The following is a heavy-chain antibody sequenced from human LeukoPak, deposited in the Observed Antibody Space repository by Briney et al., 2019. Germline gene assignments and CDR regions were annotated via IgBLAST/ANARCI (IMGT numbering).Heavy chain of an antibody. D-gene: IGHD3-10*01. J-gene: IGHJ4*02. CDR2: IKGDGSST. CDR3: ASTTGSYYPTFDS. Sequence: GGSLRLSCAASGFSISGYWMHWLRQVSGGGLVWVARIKGDGSSTTYADSVKGRFTISRDNAKNTQYLQMNSLRVEDTAVYYCASTTGSYYPTFDSWGQGTLVSVSS. CDR1: GFSISGYW. V-gene: IGHV3-74*01.